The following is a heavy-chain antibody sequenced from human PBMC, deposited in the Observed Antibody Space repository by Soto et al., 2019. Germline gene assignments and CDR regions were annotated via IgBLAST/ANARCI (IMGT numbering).Heavy chain of an antibody. D-gene: IGHD4-17*01. CDR3: ARDPRIYGDYFYYYGMDV. Sequence: GGSLRLSCVASGFTFRNFAMTWVRQAPGRGLEWVSSIDWSGVDLYYADSVKGRFTISRDNAKNTLYLQMNSLRAEDTAVYYCARDPRIYGDYFYYYGMDVWGQGTTVTVSS. J-gene: IGHJ6*02. CDR1: GFTFRNFA. V-gene: IGHV3-23*01. CDR2: IDWSGVDL.